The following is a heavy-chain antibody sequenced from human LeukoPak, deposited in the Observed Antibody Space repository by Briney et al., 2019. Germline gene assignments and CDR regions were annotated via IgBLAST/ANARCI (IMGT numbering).Heavy chain of an antibody. Sequence: SETLSLTCTVSGGSISSSGYYWGWIRQPPGKGLEWIGSIYYSGSTYYNPSLKSRVTISVDTSKNQFSLKLSSVTAADTAVYYCARSRLGYPKRNPFEQWAQGTLVTVSS. J-gene: IGHJ4*02. D-gene: IGHD6-25*01. CDR2: IYYSGST. CDR3: ARSRLGYPKRNPFEQ. V-gene: IGHV4-39*07. CDR1: GGSISSSGYY.